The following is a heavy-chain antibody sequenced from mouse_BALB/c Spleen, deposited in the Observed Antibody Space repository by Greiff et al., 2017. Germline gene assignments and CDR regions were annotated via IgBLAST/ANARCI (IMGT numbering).Heavy chain of an antibody. Sequence: VQLQQSGPELVRPGVSVKISCKGSSYTSTDYAMHWVKQSHAKSLEWIGVISTYYGNTNYNQKFKGKATMTVDKSSSTAYMELARLTSEDSAVYYCARGDSSGAMDYWGQGTSVTVSS. CDR3: ARGDSSGAMDY. D-gene: IGHD3-2*01. J-gene: IGHJ4*01. V-gene: IGHV1-67*01. CDR2: ISTYYGNT. CDR1: SYTSTDYA.